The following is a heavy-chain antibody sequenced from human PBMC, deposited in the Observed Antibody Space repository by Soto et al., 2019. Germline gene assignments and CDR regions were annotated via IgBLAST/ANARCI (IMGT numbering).Heavy chain of an antibody. J-gene: IGHJ4*02. Sequence: QVQLQESGPGLVKPSQTLSLTCTVSGGSISSGGYYWSWIRQHPGTGLEWIGYIYYTGSTHYNPSLNSRATISVDTSKTQFSLNLRSVTAADTAVYYCVRSDPRGIDFWGQGILVTVSS. CDR3: VRSDPRGIDF. CDR2: IYYTGST. V-gene: IGHV4-31*03. CDR1: GGSISSGGYY.